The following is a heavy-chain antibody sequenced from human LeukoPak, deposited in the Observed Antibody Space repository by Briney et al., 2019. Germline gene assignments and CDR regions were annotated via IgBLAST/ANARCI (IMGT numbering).Heavy chain of an antibody. V-gene: IGHV4-4*07. CDR3: ARGKRYQLLYHMDV. D-gene: IGHD2-2*01. Sequence: SETLSLTCTVSNGSISNYYWSWIRQPAGKGLEWIGRIYASGSTNYNPSLKSRVTMSADTSKNQFSLKLSSVTAADTAVDYCARGKRYQLLYHMDVWGKGTTVTISS. CDR2: IYASGST. J-gene: IGHJ6*03. CDR1: NGSISNYY.